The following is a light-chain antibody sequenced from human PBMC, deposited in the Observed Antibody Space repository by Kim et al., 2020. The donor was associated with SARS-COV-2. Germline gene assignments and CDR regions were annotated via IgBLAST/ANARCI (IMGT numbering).Light chain of an antibody. J-gene: IGKJ4*01. V-gene: IGKV3-11*01. CDR1: QSVSSS. Sequence: LSPGESATLSCRASQSVSSSLAWYRQKPGQVPRLLIYHVSNRATGIPARFRGSGSGTYFTLTISSLEPEDFAVYYCQQRRNWPLTFGGGTKVDIK. CDR2: HVS. CDR3: QQRRNWPLT.